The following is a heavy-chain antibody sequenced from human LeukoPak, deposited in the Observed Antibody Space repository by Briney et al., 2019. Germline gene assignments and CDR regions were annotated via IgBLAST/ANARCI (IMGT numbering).Heavy chain of an antibody. V-gene: IGHV2-5*02. Sequence: SGPTLVNPTQTLTLTCTFSGFSLRTRGVGVGWIRQPPGKALDWLSLIYWDGDNRYSPSLESRLTITKDTSKNQVVLTMSHMDHVDTATYYCAHRRRSSGSGNWFDPWGQGTLVTVSS. D-gene: IGHD3-10*01. CDR1: GFSLRTRGVG. J-gene: IGHJ5*02. CDR3: AHRRRSSGSGNWFDP. CDR2: IYWDGDN.